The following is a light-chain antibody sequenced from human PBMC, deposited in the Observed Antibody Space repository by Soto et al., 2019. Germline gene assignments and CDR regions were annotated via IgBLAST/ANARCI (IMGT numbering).Light chain of an antibody. V-gene: IGLV4-60*02. Sequence: QLVLTQSSSASASLGSSVKLTCTLSSGHSSYIIAWHQQQPGKAPRYLMKLEGSGSYNKGSGVPARFSGSSSGADRYLTISNLQFEDEAAYYCETWDSDTHTVFGGGTKLTVL. J-gene: IGLJ3*02. CDR1: SGHSSYI. CDR2: LEGSGSY. CDR3: ETWDSDTHTV.